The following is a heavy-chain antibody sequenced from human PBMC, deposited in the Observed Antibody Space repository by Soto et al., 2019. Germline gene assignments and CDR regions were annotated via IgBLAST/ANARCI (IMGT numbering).Heavy chain of an antibody. CDR3: ARGVYYDSSGYYPY. D-gene: IGHD3-22*01. CDR1: GGSISSGGYY. V-gene: IGHV4-31*03. CDR2: IYYSGST. Sequence: PSETLSLTCTVSGGSISSGGYYWSWIRQHPGKGLEWIGCIYYSGSTYYNPSLKSRVTISVDTSKNQFSLKLSSVTAADTAVYYCARGVYYDSSGYYPYWGQGTLVTVSS. J-gene: IGHJ4*02.